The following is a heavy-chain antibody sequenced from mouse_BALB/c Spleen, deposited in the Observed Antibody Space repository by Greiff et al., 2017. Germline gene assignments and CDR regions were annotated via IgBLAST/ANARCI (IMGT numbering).Heavy chain of an antibody. CDR1: GFSLTGYG. D-gene: IGHD2-2*01. Sequence: VLLVESGPGLVAPSQSLSITCTVSGFSLTGYGVNWVRQPPGKGLEWLGMIWGDGSTDYNSALKSRLSISKDNSKSQVFLKMNSLQTDDTARYYCARDRSRLRLAMDYWGQGTSVTVSS. CDR3: ARDRSRLRLAMDY. CDR2: IWGDGST. J-gene: IGHJ4*01. V-gene: IGHV2-6-7*01.